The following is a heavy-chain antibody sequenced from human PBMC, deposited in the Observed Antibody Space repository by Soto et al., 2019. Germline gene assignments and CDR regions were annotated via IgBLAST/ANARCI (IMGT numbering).Heavy chain of an antibody. D-gene: IGHD2-2*01. J-gene: IGHJ5*02. CDR3: ARVKGSTSSMVNWFDP. CDR1: GSTFSSYA. CDR2: IIPIFGTA. V-gene: IGHV1-69*01. Sequence: QVQLVQSGAEVKKPGSSVKVSCKASGSTFSSYAISWVRQAPGQGLEWMGGIIPIFGTANYGQKFQGRVTITADESTSTAYMELSSLRSEDTAVYYCARVKGSTSSMVNWFDPWGQGTLVTVSS.